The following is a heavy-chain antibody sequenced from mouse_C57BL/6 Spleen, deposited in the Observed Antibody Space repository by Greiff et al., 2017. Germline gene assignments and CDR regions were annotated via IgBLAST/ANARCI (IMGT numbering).Heavy chain of an antibody. V-gene: IGHV1-82*01. CDR2: IYPGDGDT. J-gene: IGHJ2*01. Sequence: VQLQESGPELVKPGASVKISCKASGYAFSSSWMNWVKQRPGKGLEWIGRIYPGDGDTNYNGKFKGKATLTADKSSSTAYMQLSSLTSEDSAVYFCASLWYFDYWGQGTTLTVSS. D-gene: IGHD1-1*02. CDR1: GYAFSSSW. CDR3: ASLWYFDY.